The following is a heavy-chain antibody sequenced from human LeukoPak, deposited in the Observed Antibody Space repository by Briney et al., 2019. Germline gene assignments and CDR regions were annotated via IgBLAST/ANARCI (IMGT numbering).Heavy chain of an antibody. D-gene: IGHD2-2*01. V-gene: IGHV3-21*01. Sequence: PGGSLRLSCAASGFTFSGYTMTWVRQVPGKGLEWVSSISNSSTYIYYADSVKGRFTISRDNVQNSLSLQLNSLRAEDTAVYYCARWVCSSTSCYYFDYWGQGSLVVVSS. CDR3: ARWVCSSTSCYYFDY. CDR1: GFTFSGYT. CDR2: ISNSSTYI. J-gene: IGHJ4*02.